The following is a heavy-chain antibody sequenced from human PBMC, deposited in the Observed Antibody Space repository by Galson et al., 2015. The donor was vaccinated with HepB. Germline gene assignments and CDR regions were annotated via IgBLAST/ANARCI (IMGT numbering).Heavy chain of an antibody. D-gene: IGHD1-26*01. CDR3: ARFSWDYYFDY. V-gene: IGHV3-33*01. Sequence: SLRLSCAASGFTFSSYGMHWVRQAPGKGLEWVAVIWYDGSNKYYADSVKGRFTISRDNSKNTLYLQMNSLRAEDTAVYYCARFSWDYYFDYWGQGTLVTVSS. CDR2: IWYDGSNK. CDR1: GFTFSSYG. J-gene: IGHJ4*02.